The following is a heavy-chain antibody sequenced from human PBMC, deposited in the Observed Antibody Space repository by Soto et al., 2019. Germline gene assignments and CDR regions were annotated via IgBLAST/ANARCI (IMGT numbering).Heavy chain of an antibody. D-gene: IGHD3-10*01. CDR3: ARAPRVLLWFEDPYYYYGMAV. CDR1: GYTFTSYG. J-gene: IGHJ6*02. Sequence: QVQLVQSGAEVKKPGASVKVSCKASGYTFTSYGISWGRQAPGQGLEWMGGIIAYNGNTNYAQKLQGRVTMTTDTHTSTAYMELRRLRSDDAALYYCARAPRVLLWFEDPYYYYGMAVWGQGTTVTVSS. CDR2: IIAYNGNT. V-gene: IGHV1-18*04.